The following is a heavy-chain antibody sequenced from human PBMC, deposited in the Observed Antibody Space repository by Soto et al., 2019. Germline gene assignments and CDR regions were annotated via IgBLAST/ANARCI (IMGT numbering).Heavy chain of an antibody. Sequence: QVQLVESGGGVVQPGRSLRLSCAASGFTFSSYGMHWVRQAPGKGLEWVAVISYDGSNKYYADSVKGRFTISRDNSKNTLYLQMNSLRAEDTAVYYCAKDFDYVDDYWGQGTLVTVSS. J-gene: IGHJ4*02. D-gene: IGHD3-16*01. CDR1: GFTFSSYG. CDR3: AKDFDYVDDY. V-gene: IGHV3-30*18. CDR2: ISYDGSNK.